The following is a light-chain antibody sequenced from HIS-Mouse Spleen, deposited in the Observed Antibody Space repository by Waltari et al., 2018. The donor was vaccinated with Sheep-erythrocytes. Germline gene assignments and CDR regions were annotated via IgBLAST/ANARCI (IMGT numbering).Light chain of an antibody. Sequence: QSALTQPRSVSGSPGQSVTISCTGTSSDLGGYNYAPWYQQHPGKAPKLMIYDVSKRPSGVPDRFSGSKSGNTASLTISGLQAEDEADYYCCSYAGSYNHVFATGTKVTVL. CDR2: DVS. CDR3: CSYAGSYNHV. V-gene: IGLV2-11*01. J-gene: IGLJ1*01. CDR1: SSDLGGYNY.